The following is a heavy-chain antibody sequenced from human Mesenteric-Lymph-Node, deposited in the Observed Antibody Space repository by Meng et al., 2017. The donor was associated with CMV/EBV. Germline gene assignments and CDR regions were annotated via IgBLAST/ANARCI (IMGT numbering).Heavy chain of an antibody. D-gene: IGHD2-21*01. CDR1: GFTFSNAW. V-gene: IGHV3-15*01. J-gene: IGHJ3*02. CDR3: TTDVVIADDAFDI. CDR2: IKSKTDGGTT. Sequence: GESLKISCAASGFTFSNAWMSWVRQAPGKGLEWVGRIKSKTDGGTTDYAAPVKGRFTISRDDSKNTLYLQMNSLKTEDTAVYYCTTDVVIADDAFDIWGQGTMVT.